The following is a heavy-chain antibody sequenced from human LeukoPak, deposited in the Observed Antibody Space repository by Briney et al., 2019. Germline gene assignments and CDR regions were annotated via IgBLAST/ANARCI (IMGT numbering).Heavy chain of an antibody. D-gene: IGHD3-10*01. J-gene: IGHJ4*02. CDR3: ARDHYSPVLLCY. V-gene: IGHV1-46*01. Sequence: GASVKVSCKASGYTFTSYDINWVRQATGQGLEWMGVISPSGGSTTYAQKFQGRVTLTRDMSTSTDYLELSSLRSEDTAVYYCARDHYSPVLLCYWGQGTLVTVSS. CDR1: GYTFTSYD. CDR2: ISPSGGST.